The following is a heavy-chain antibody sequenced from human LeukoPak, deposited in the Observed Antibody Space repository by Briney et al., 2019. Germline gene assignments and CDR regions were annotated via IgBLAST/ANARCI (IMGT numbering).Heavy chain of an antibody. CDR3: ARHRSDGTYPLDY. CDR1: NVFISSYY. Sequence: SETLSLTCTVSNVFISSYYWSWIRQPPGKGLEWIGHIYSSGSTTYSPSLKSRVTMSVDTSKNQFSLKLTSVTAADTAVYYCARHRSDGTYPLDYWGQGALVTVSS. CDR2: IYSSGST. D-gene: IGHD1-26*01. V-gene: IGHV4-59*08. J-gene: IGHJ4*02.